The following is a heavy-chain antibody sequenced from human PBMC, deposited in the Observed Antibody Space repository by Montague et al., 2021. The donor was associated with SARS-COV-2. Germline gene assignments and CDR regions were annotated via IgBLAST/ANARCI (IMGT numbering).Heavy chain of an antibody. D-gene: IGHD3-22*01. J-gene: IGHJ3*02. CDR3: ARARTRFSLIVVVFDTFDI. Sequence: IYYSGSTYYNPSLKSRVSISVDTSKNQFSLKLSSVTAADTAVYYCARARTRFSLIVVVFDTFDIWGQGTMVTVSS. V-gene: IGHV4-31*02. CDR2: IYYSGST.